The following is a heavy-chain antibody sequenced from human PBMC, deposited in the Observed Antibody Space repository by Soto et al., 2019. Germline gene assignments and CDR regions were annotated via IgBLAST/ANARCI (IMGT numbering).Heavy chain of an antibody. Sequence: KPSETLSLTCAVYGGSFSGYYWSWIRQPPGKGLEWIGEINHSGSTNYNPSLKSRVTISVDTSKNQFSLKLSSVTAADTAVYYCARVRGWRAAAANWFDPWGQGTLVTVSS. J-gene: IGHJ5*02. CDR1: GGSFSGYY. D-gene: IGHD6-13*01. CDR2: INHSGST. V-gene: IGHV4-34*01. CDR3: ARVRGWRAAAANWFDP.